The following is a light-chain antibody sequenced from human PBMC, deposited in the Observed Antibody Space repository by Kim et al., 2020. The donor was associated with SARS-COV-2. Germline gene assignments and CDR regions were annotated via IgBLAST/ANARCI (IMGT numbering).Light chain of an antibody. CDR2: DVS. CDR3: ASYTSSNTLL. Sequence: QSALTQPASVSGSPGQSITISCTGTSSDIGDYNFVSWYQQHPGKAPRLMIYDVSHRPSGVSNRFSGSKSANTASLTISGLQAEDEADYYCASYTSSNTLLFGGGTQLTVL. V-gene: IGLV2-14*03. CDR1: SSDIGDYNF. J-gene: IGLJ3*02.